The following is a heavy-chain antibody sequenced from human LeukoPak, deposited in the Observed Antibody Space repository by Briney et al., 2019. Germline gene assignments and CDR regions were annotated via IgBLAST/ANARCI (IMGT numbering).Heavy chain of an antibody. CDR2: ISGSGGST. Sequence: PGGSLRLSCAASGFTFSSYAMSWVRQAPGKGLEWVSAISGSGGSTYYADSVKGRFTISRDNSKNTLYLQMNSLRAEDTAEYYCAKDRSPLEYYGMDVWGQGTTVTVSS. J-gene: IGHJ6*02. CDR1: GFTFSSYA. CDR3: AKDRSPLEYYGMDV. V-gene: IGHV3-23*01.